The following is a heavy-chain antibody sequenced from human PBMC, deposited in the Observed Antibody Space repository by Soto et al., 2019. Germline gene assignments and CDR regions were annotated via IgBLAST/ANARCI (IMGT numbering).Heavy chain of an antibody. CDR2: ILVGGST. CDR1: GFICSSYD. J-gene: IGHJ3*02. CDR3: AKATATGGGAFEI. D-gene: IGHD2-8*02. V-gene: IGHV3-23*01. Sequence: PVGSLILSCAASGFICSSYDMSWVRQAPGKGLEWVSTILVGGSTHYEDSVKGRFTISRDTSKNTVYLQMNSLTAGDTAVYYCAKATATGGGAFEICGQGTMVTVSS.